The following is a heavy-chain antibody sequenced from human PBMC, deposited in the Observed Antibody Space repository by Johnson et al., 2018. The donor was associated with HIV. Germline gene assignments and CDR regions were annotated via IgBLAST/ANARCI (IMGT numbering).Heavy chain of an antibody. J-gene: IGHJ3*02. Sequence: QVQLVESGGGVVQPGRSLRLSCAASGFRFSTYALHWVRQTPGKGLEWVALISDDGSKIYHADSVKGRFTISRDNSKNTLYLQMNSLRVEDTAMYYCARGPILEWLSGDAFDIWGQGTMVTVSS. V-gene: IGHV3-30*04. CDR3: ARGPILEWLSGDAFDI. CDR2: ISDDGSKI. D-gene: IGHD3-3*01. CDR1: GFRFSTYA.